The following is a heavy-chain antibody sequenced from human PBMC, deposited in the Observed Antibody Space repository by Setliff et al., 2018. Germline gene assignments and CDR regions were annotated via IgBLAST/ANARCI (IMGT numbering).Heavy chain of an antibody. CDR3: TRSPANGGHDAFDI. CDR2: ISPDSIHI. V-gene: IGHV3-21*01. D-gene: IGHD6-25*01. Sequence: GGSLRLSCAASGFSFRTFSMHWVRQAPGKGLEWVSSISPDSIHIYYADSVKGRFTISRDNARDSLYLHMNSLGAEDTAVYYCTRSPANGGHDAFDIWGQGTMVTVSS. CDR1: GFSFRTFS. J-gene: IGHJ3*02.